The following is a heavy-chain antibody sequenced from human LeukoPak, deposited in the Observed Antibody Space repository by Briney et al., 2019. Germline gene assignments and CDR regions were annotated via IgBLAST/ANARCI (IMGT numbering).Heavy chain of an antibody. V-gene: IGHV4-59*08. J-gene: IGHJ5*02. D-gene: IGHD3-10*01. CDR3: ARQAFRITGFDP. CDR1: GGSISSYY. Sequence: SETLSLTCTVSGGSISSYYWSWIRQPSGKGLEWIGYIYYSGSTNYNPSLKSRVTISVDTSKNQFSLKLSSVTAADTAVYYCARQAFRITGFDPWGQGTLVTVSS. CDR2: IYYSGST.